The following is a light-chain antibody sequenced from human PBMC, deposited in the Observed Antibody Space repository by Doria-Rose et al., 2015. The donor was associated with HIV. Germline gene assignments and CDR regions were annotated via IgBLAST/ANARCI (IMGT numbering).Light chain of an antibody. V-gene: IGKV3-20*01. Sequence: FTQSPGTLSLSPGERATLSCRASQSFSSTYLAWYQQKPGQAPSLLIYDGSTRATGIPDRFSASGSGTDFTLTINRLEPEDFALYYCHRYGTSWTFGQGTKVEI. CDR3: HRYGTSWT. J-gene: IGKJ1*01. CDR2: DGS. CDR1: QSFSSTY.